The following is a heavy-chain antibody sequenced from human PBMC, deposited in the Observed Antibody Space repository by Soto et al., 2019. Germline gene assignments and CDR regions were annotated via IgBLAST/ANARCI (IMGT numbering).Heavy chain of an antibody. D-gene: IGHD2-21*02. V-gene: IGHV3-23*01. Sequence: EVQLLESGGGLIQPGGSPRLSCAASGLTFSNYAMTWVRQAPGKGLEWVSVTSHNGGTVYYADSVKGRFTISRDNSKNTLDLQMNSLRVEDTATYFCAKDLTAEDYPRGLFDFWGQGTLVTVSS. CDR2: TSHNGGTV. CDR3: AKDLTAEDYPRGLFDF. CDR1: GLTFSNYA. J-gene: IGHJ4*02.